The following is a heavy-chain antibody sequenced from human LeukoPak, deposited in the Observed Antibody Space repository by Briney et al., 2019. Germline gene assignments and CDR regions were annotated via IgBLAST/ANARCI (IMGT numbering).Heavy chain of an antibody. CDR3: GERSGMRVPIDY. CDR2: ITGDSVGT. D-gene: IGHD1-14*01. J-gene: IGHJ4*02. V-gene: IGHV3-23*01. Sequence: GGSLRLSCATSGFTFSRNAMSWVRRAPGKGLEWVSAITGDSVGTHYADSVKGRFTISRDNSKNTLYLQMNSLRAEDTAVYYCGERSGMRVPIDYWGQGTLVTVSS. CDR1: GFTFSRNA.